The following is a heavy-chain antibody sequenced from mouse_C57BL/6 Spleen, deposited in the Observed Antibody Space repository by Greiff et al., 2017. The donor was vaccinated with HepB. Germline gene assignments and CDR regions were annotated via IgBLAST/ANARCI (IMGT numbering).Heavy chain of an antibody. CDR3: AREGPPYAMDY. CDR2: IYPGSGST. J-gene: IGHJ4*01. D-gene: IGHD6-1*01. V-gene: IGHV1-55*01. Sequence: QVQLQQPGAELVKPGASVKMSCKASGYTFTSYWITLVKQRPGQGLEWIGDIYPGSGSTNYNEKFKSKATLTVDTSSSTAYMQLSSLTSEDSAVYYCAREGPPYAMDYWGQGTSVTVSS. CDR1: GYTFTSYW.